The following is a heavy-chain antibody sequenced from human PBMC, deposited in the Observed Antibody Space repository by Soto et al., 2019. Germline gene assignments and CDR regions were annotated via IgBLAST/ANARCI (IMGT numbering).Heavy chain of an antibody. CDR3: LRRAPKGFDP. V-gene: IGHV4-39*02. CDR2: IDYRGTI. Sequence: SETLSLTCTVSGGSIATSSYFWAWIRRPPGKGLEWIGSIDYRGTIYNNPSPKSRVTISVDTSKNHFSLKLDSVTAADTALYYWLRRAPKGFDPSGQGTLVTVSS. CDR1: GGSIATSSYF. J-gene: IGHJ5*02.